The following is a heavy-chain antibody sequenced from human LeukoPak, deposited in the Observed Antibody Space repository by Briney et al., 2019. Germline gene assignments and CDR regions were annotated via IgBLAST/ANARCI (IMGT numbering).Heavy chain of an antibody. Sequence: GESLRLSCAAFGFSFSNYDMHWVRQAPGQGLEWVAVIWSHGSTQYYADSVKGRFTISRDNSRDTLDLQMNSLRAGDTAVYYCARGPFQRVDYWGQGTLVSVSS. CDR1: GFSFSNYD. J-gene: IGHJ4*02. D-gene: IGHD6-25*01. CDR2: IWSHGSTQ. CDR3: ARGPFQRVDY. V-gene: IGHV3-33*01.